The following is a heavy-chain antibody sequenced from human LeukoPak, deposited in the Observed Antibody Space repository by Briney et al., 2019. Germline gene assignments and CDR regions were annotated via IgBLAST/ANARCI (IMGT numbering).Heavy chain of an antibody. CDR3: ARSQWLAPFDH. CDR2: IYYSGST. CDR1: GGSIISSSYY. Sequence: SETLSLTCTVSGGSIISSSYYWGWIRQPPGKGLEWIGSIYYSGSTYHNPSLKSRVSTSVDTSKNQFSLKLSSATAADTAVYFCARSQWLAPFDHWGQGTLVTVSS. D-gene: IGHD6-19*01. J-gene: IGHJ4*02. V-gene: IGHV4-39*01.